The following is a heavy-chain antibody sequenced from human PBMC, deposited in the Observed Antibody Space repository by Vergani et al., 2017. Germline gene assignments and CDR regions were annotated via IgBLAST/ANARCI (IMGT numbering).Heavy chain of an antibody. V-gene: IGHV3-30-3*01. Sequence: QVQLVESGGGVVQPGRSLRLSCAASGFTFSNYAMHWVRQAPGKGLEWVAVTSYDGSNKYYADSVKGRFTISRDNSKNTLYLQMNSLRAEDTAVYYCARDSRSCSGGSCYSNYFDYWGQGTLVTVSS. CDR1: GFTFSNYA. D-gene: IGHD2-15*01. CDR2: TSYDGSNK. J-gene: IGHJ4*02. CDR3: ARDSRSCSGGSCYSNYFDY.